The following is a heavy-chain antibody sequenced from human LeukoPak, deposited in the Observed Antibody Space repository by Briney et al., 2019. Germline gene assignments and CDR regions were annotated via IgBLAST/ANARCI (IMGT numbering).Heavy chain of an antibody. V-gene: IGHV3-30*18. J-gene: IGHJ4*02. CDR1: GLTFSNYG. Sequence: GGSLRLSCAASGLTFSNYGVHWVRQAPGKGLEWVAVISYDGTNKYYADSVKGRFTISRDNSKNTLSLQVNSLRPEDTAVYYCSKDQMGSSHYWGQGTLVTVSS. CDR2: ISYDGTNK. CDR3: SKDQMGSSHY. D-gene: IGHD5-24*01.